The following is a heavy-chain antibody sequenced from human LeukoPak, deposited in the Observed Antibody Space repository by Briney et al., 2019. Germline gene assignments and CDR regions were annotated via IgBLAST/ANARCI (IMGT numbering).Heavy chain of an antibody. CDR2: ISYDGSNK. J-gene: IGHJ5*02. D-gene: IGHD2-21*02. V-gene: IGHV3-30*18. Sequence: GGSLRLSCAPSGFSFSSYGMHWVRPAPGKGLEWVAVISYDGSNKYYADSVKGRFTISRDNSKSTLYLQMNSLRAEDTAVYYCAKRGVVTSIFDPWGQGTLVTVSS. CDR1: GFSFSSYG. CDR3: AKRGVVTSIFDP.